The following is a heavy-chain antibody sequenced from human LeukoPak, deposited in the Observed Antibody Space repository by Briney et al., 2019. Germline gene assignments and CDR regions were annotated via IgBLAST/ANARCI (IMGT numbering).Heavy chain of an antibody. Sequence: SETLSLTCTVSGGSISPYYWSWIRQPPGKGLEWIGYIYYSGTTNYNPSLKSRVTMSVDTSKNQFSLKLSSVTAADTAVYYCARDHCSSTSCQYDIWGQGTMVTVSS. V-gene: IGHV4-59*12. CDR2: IYYSGTT. J-gene: IGHJ3*02. CDR3: ARDHCSSTSCQYDI. CDR1: GGSISPYY. D-gene: IGHD2-2*01.